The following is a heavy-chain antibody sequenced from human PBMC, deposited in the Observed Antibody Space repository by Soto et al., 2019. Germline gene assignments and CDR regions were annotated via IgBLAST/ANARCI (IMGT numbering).Heavy chain of an antibody. CDR1: GASIITDNYF. CDR3: ARRRASDYGGNHDPYYFDR. J-gene: IGHJ4*02. D-gene: IGHD4-17*01. V-gene: IGHV4-39*01. Sequence: PSETLSLTCTVSGASIITDNYFWVWIRQSPRRGLEVIGSISYSWRTYDNPSLQSRVTISIDASKNQFSLKLTYVTTADTAVYYCARRRASDYGGNHDPYYFDRWGQGALVTVSS. CDR2: ISYSWRT.